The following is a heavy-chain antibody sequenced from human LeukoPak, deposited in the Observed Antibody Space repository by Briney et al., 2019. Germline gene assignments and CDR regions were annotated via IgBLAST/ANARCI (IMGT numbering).Heavy chain of an antibody. CDR2: IYYSGST. D-gene: IGHD1-26*01. CDR1: GGSISSYY. Sequence: SETLSLTCTVSGGSISSYYWSWIRQPPGKGLEWIGYIYYSGSTNYNPSLKSRVTISVDTSKNQFSLKLSSVTAADTAVYYCARDPRYSGTRSWGQGTLVTVSS. J-gene: IGHJ4*02. CDR3: ARDPRYSGTRS. V-gene: IGHV4-59*12.